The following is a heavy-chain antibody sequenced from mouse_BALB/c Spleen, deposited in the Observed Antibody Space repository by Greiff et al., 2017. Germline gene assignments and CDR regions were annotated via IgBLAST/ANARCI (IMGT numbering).Heavy chain of an antibody. V-gene: IGHV1-77*01. CDR1: GYTFTDYY. CDR2: IYPGSGNT. J-gene: IGHJ4*01. Sequence: QVHLKQSGAELARPGASVKLSCKASGYTFTDYYINWVKQRTGQGLEWIGEIYPGSGNTFYNEKFKGKATLTADKSSNTAYMQLSSLTSEDSAVYFCAHGYYICYAMDYWGQGTSVTVSS. CDR3: AHGYYICYAMDY. D-gene: IGHD2-3*01.